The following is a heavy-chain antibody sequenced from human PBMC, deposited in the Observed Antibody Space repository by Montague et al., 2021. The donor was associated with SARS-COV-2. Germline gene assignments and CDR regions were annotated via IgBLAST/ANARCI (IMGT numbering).Heavy chain of an antibody. D-gene: IGHD3-10*01. Sequence: SETLSLTCTVSGGSISSYYWSWIRQPPGKGLEWIGYIYYSGSTNYNPSLKSRVTISVDTSKNQFSLKLSSVTASDTAVYYCVRGFDPWGQGTLVTVSS. J-gene: IGHJ5*02. CDR3: VRGFDP. CDR1: GGSISSYY. CDR2: IYYSGST. V-gene: IGHV4-59*08.